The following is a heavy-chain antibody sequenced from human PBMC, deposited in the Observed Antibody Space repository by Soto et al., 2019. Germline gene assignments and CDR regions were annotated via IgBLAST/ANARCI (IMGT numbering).Heavy chain of an antibody. CDR1: GYTFTSYG. Sequence: ASVKVSCKASGYTFTSYGISWVRQAPGQGLEWMGWISAYNGNTNYAQKLQGRVTMTADTSTSTAYMELRSLRSDDTAVYYCARDSGIAAAGTTDNWFDPWGQGTLVTVSS. D-gene: IGHD6-13*01. J-gene: IGHJ5*02. V-gene: IGHV1-18*04. CDR2: ISAYNGNT. CDR3: ARDSGIAAAGTTDNWFDP.